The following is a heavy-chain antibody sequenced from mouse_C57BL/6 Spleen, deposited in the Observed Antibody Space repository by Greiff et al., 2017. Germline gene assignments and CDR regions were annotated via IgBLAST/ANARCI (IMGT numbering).Heavy chain of an antibody. CDR2: IDPETGGT. D-gene: IGHD4-1*01. CDR1: GYTFTDYE. V-gene: IGHV1-15*01. Sequence: QVQLQQSGAVLARPGASVTLSCKASGYTFTDYEMHWVKQTPVHGLEWIGAIDPETGGTAYNQKFKGKAILTADKYSSTAYMELRSLTSEDSAVYYCTRRNWYYAMDYWGQGTSVTVSS. CDR3: TRRNWYYAMDY. J-gene: IGHJ4*01.